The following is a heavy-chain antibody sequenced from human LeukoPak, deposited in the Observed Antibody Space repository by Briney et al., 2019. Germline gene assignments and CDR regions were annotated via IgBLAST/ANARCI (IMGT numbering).Heavy chain of an antibody. D-gene: IGHD2-15*01. CDR3: ARFPKPYCSGGSCYYGYYFDY. CDR2: INHSGST. CDR1: GGSFSGYY. J-gene: IGHJ4*02. V-gene: IGHV4-34*01. Sequence: SETLSLTCAVYGGSFSGYYWSWIRQPPGKGLEWIGEINHSGSTNYNPSLKSRVTISVDTSKNQFSLKLSSVTAADTAVYYRARFPKPYCSGGSCYYGYYFDYWGQGTLVTVSS.